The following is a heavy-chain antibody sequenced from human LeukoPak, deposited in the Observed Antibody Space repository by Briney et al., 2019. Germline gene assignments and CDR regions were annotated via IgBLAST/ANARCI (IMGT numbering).Heavy chain of an antibody. CDR2: IYTSGSP. J-gene: IGHJ3*02. D-gene: IGHD3-22*01. Sequence: SETLSLTCTVSGGSISSGSYYWNWIRQPAGKRLEWIGRIYTSGSPNYNPSLKSRVTISVDTSKNQFSLKLSSVTAADTAVYYCASPFHDSSGYYWAFDIWGQGTMVTVSS. V-gene: IGHV4-61*02. CDR3: ASPFHDSSGYYWAFDI. CDR1: GGSISSGSYY.